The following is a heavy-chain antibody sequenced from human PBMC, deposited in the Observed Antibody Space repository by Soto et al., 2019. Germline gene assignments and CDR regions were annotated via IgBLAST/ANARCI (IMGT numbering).Heavy chain of an antibody. D-gene: IGHD1-26*01. CDR1: GFTFSSYW. J-gene: IGHJ5*02. CDR2: IKQDGSEK. Sequence: EVQLVESGGGLVQPGGSLRLSCAASGFTFSSYWMSWVRQAPGTGLEWVANIKQDGSEKYYVDSVKGRFTISRDNAKNSLDLQMNSLRAEDTAVYYCARSYGSWPTVNWFDPLGQGNLVTVSS. CDR3: ARSYGSWPTVNWFDP. V-gene: IGHV3-7*01.